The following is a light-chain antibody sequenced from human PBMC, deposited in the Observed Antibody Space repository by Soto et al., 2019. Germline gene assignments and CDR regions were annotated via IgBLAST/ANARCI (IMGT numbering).Light chain of an antibody. CDR2: GAS. Sequence: EIVMTQSPATLSVSPGARATLSCRASQSVSSNLAWYQQKPGQAPRLLIYGASTRATGIPARFSGSGSGTDFTLTISSLEAEDFALYYCQQRSKWPVTFGGGTKVDIK. J-gene: IGKJ4*01. CDR1: QSVSSN. CDR3: QQRSKWPVT. V-gene: IGKV3-15*01.